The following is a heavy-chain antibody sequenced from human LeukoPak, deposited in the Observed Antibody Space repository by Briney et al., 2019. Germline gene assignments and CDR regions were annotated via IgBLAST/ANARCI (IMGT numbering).Heavy chain of an antibody. D-gene: IGHD5-12*01. V-gene: IGHV3-7*01. CDR1: GFTFSSYA. Sequence: QSGGSLRLSCAASGFTFSSYAMGWVRQAPGKGLEWVANIKQDGSEKYYVDSVKGRFTISRDNAKNSLYLQMNSLRAEDTAVYYCAREGNSGYDYVLDYWGQGTLVTVSS. J-gene: IGHJ4*02. CDR2: IKQDGSEK. CDR3: AREGNSGYDYVLDY.